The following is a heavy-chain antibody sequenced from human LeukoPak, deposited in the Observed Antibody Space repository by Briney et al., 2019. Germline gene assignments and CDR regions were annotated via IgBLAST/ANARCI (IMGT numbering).Heavy chain of an antibody. V-gene: IGHV3-48*04. CDR3: ASGYGKFDY. Sequence: GGSLRLSCAASGFTFSSYSKNWVGQAPGKGLEWVAYISSSSSTIYYADSVKGRFTISRDNAKNSLYLQMNSLRAEDTAVYYCASGYGKFDYWGQGTLVTVSS. D-gene: IGHD4-17*01. CDR2: ISSSSSTI. CDR1: GFTFSSYS. J-gene: IGHJ4*02.